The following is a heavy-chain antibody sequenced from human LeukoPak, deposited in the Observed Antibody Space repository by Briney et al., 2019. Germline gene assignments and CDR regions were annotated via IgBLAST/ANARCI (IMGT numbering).Heavy chain of an antibody. V-gene: IGHV3-21*01. CDR3: AGTELELRALFDY. Sequence: GGSLRRSCAASGFTFSSYSMNWVRQAPGKGLEWVSSISSSSSYIYYADSVKGRFTISRDNAKNSLYLQVNSLRAEDTAVYYCAGTELELRALFDYWGQGTLVTVSS. D-gene: IGHD1-7*01. J-gene: IGHJ4*02. CDR1: GFTFSSYS. CDR2: ISSSSSYI.